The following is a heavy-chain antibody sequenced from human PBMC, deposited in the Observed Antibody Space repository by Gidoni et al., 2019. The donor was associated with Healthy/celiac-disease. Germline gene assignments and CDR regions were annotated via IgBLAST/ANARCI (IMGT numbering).Heavy chain of an antibody. J-gene: IGHJ4*02. Sequence: QVQLQQWGAGLLTPSETLSLTCAVYGGSFSGYYWSWIRQPPGKGLEWIGEINHSGSTNYNPSLKSRVTISVDTSKNQFSLKLSSVTAADTAVYYCARARGSYYGCHYFDYWGQGTLVTVSS. CDR2: INHSGST. CDR3: ARARGSYYGCHYFDY. CDR1: GGSFSGYY. D-gene: IGHD1-26*01. V-gene: IGHV4-34*01.